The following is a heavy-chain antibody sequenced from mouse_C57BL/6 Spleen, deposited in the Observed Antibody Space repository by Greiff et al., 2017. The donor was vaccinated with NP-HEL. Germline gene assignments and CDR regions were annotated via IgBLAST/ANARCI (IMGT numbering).Heavy chain of an antibody. J-gene: IGHJ1*03. D-gene: IGHD2-1*01. CDR1: GYTFTSYW. V-gene: IGHV1-53*01. CDR2: INPSNGGT. CDR3: ARGGGNYGYFDV. Sequence: QVHVKQPGTELVKPGASVKLSCKASGYTFTSYWMHWVKQRPGQGLEWIGNINPSNGGTNYNEKFKSKATLTVDKSSSTAYMQLSSLTSEDSAVYYCARGGGNYGYFDVWGTGTTVTVSS.